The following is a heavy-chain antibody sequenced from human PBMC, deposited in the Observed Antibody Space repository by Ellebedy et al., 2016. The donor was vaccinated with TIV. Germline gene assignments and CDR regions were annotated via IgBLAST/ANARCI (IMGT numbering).Heavy chain of an antibody. J-gene: IGHJ4*02. CDR1: GFSFSSYA. D-gene: IGHD1-26*01. Sequence: GESLKISCAASGFSFSSYAMHWVRQAPGKGLEWVTTISYDGTNEYYADSVKGRFTISRDNSKNTVYLQMNSLRPEGTAVYYCANSVGDYWGQGTLVTVSS. CDR3: ANSVGDY. CDR2: ISYDGTNE. V-gene: IGHV3-30-3*01.